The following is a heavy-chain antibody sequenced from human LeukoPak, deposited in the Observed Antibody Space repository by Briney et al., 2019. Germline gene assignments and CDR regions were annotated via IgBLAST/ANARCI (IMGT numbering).Heavy chain of an antibody. CDR2: IYTSGST. J-gene: IGHJ3*02. CDR3: AMPAGIAAAGAPFDI. D-gene: IGHD6-25*01. V-gene: IGHV4-4*07. Sequence: PSETLSLTCTVSGGSISSYYWSWIRQPAGKGLEWIGRIYTSGSTNYNPSLKSRVTMSVDTSKYQFSLKLSSVTAADTAVYYCAMPAGIAAAGAPFDIWGQGTMVTVSS. CDR1: GGSISSYY.